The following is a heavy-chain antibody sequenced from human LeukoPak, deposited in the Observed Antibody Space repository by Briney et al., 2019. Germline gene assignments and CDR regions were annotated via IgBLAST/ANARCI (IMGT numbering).Heavy chain of an antibody. J-gene: IGHJ4*02. CDR2: ISSTSTTI. V-gene: IGHV3-48*04. Sequence: GGSLRLSCAASGFTFSTYSLNWVRQAPGKGLEWISYISSTSTTIYYADSVKGRFTISRDAAKNSLYLQMNSLRAEDTAIYYCARAYSGGGIVVVPAANWGQGTLVTVSS. CDR3: ARAYSGGGIVVVPAAN. CDR1: GFTFSTYS. D-gene: IGHD2-2*01.